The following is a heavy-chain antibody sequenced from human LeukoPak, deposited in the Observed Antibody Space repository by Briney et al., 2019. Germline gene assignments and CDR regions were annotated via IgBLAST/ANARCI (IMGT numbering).Heavy chain of an antibody. D-gene: IGHD1-26*01. CDR2: INPNSGGT. CDR1: GYTFTGYY. Sequence: ASVKVSCKASGYTFTGYYMHWVRQAPGQGLEWMGWINPNSGGTNYAQKFQGRVTMTRDTSISTAYMELSRLRSDDTAVYYCARAKVGATGYFDYWGQGTLVTVSS. J-gene: IGHJ4*02. V-gene: IGHV1-2*02. CDR3: ARAKVGATGYFDY.